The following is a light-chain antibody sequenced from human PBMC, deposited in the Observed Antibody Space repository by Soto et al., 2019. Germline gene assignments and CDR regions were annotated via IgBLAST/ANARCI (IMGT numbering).Light chain of an antibody. V-gene: IGKV3-20*01. CDR1: QRFTSDY. Sequence: EIVLTQSPGTLSLSPGDRATLSCRASQRFTSDYLAWYQQRPGQSPRLLIFDTSRRATDVPDRFSGSGSGTNCTLTMTRLEPEDFAVYFCQQYSKSPRTFGQGTKVEIK. CDR2: DTS. CDR3: QQYSKSPRT. J-gene: IGKJ1*01.